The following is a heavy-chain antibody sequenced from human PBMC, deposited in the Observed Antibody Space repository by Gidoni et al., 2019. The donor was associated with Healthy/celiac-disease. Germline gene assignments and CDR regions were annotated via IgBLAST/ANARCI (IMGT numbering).Heavy chain of an antibody. V-gene: IGHV3-21*01. Sequence: EVQLVESGGGLVKPGGSLRLSCAASGFTFSSYSMNWVRQAPGKGLEWVSSISSSSSYIYYADSVKGRFTISRDNAKNSLYLQMNSLRAEDTAVYYCARIMLHAPMVDYWGQGTLVTVSS. CDR3: ARIMLHAPMVDY. J-gene: IGHJ4*02. CDR2: ISSSSSYI. D-gene: IGHD2-8*01. CDR1: GFTFSSYS.